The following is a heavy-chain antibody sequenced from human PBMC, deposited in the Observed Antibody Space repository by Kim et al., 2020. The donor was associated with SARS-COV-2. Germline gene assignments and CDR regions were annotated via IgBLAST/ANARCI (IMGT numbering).Heavy chain of an antibody. CDR1: GGSISSGDYY. V-gene: IGHV4-30-4*01. Sequence: SETLSLTCTVSGGSISSGDYYWSWIRQPPGKGLEWIGYIYYSGSTYYNPSLKSRVTISVDTSKNQFSLKLSSVTAADTAVYYCARSGDFWSGYSHPSYGMDVWGQGTTVTVSS. CDR3: ARSGDFWSGYSHPSYGMDV. CDR2: IYYSGST. J-gene: IGHJ6*02. D-gene: IGHD3-3*01.